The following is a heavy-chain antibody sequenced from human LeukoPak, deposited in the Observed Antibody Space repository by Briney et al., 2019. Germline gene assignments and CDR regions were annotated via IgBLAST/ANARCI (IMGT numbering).Heavy chain of an antibody. CDR2: IIPIFGTA. D-gene: IGHD2-21*02. J-gene: IGHJ3*02. CDR3: ARGPYCGGDCSSSDSFDI. CDR1: GGTFSSYA. V-gene: IGHV1-69*05. Sequence: SVKVSCKASGGTFSSYAISWVRQAPGQGLEWMGGIIPIFGTANYAQKFQGRVTMTTDTSTSTGYLELRSLRSDDTAVYFCARGPYCGGDCSSSDSFDIWGQGTMVTVSS.